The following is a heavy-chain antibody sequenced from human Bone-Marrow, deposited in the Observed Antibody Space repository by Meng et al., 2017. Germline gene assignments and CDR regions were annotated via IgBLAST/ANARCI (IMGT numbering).Heavy chain of an antibody. CDR1: GYNFMGQW. V-gene: IGHV1-46*01. D-gene: IGHD6-13*01. J-gene: IGHJ6*02. CDR2: INPSGGST. CDR3: ARQFIAAALPRGYYGMDV. Sequence: ASVKVSCKASGYNFMGQWLYWVRQAPGQGLEWMGIINPSGGSTSYAQKFQGRVTMTRDTSTSTVYMELSSLRSEDTAVYYCARQFIAAALPRGYYGMDVWGQGTTVTVSS.